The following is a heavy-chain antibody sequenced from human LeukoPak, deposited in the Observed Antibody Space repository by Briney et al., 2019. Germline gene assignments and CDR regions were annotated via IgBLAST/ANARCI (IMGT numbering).Heavy chain of an antibody. Sequence: ASVKVSCKASGYTFTDSYMHWLRQAPGQGFEWMGWINPNTGGTKYAQRFQGRVTMTRDTSISTAYMELTRLRFDDTALYFCARVDSSGCWGQGTLVTVSS. V-gene: IGHV1-2*02. CDR2: INPNTGGT. CDR1: GYTFTDSY. D-gene: IGHD3-22*01. CDR3: ARVDSSGC. J-gene: IGHJ4*02.